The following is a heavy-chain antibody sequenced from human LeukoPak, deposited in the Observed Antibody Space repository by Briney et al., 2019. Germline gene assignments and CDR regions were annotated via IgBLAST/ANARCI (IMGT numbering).Heavy chain of an antibody. CDR3: ARVGLTRGEAFDI. CDR2: IDPNSGAT. CDR1: GGTFSSYA. Sequence: GASVKVSCKASGGTFSSYAISWARQAPGQGLEWMGWIDPNSGATNYAQKFQGRVTMTRDTSISTAYMELSRLRSDDTAMYYCARVGLTRGEAFDIWGQGTMVTVSS. D-gene: IGHD3-16*01. J-gene: IGHJ3*02. V-gene: IGHV1-2*02.